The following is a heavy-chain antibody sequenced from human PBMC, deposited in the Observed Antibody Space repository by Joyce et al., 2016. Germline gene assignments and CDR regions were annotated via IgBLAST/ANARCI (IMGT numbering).Heavy chain of an antibody. CDR2: ISWNSGGI. D-gene: IGHD5/OR15-5a*01. J-gene: IGHJ4*02. Sequence: EVQLVESGGGLVQPGRSLRLSCAASGFTFDDYAMHWVRQAPGKGLEWVSSISWNSGGIAYADSVKGRFTISRDNAKNSLYLQMNSLRAEDTALYYCAKEANIVSLGDWGQGTLVTVSS. CDR1: GFTFDDYA. V-gene: IGHV3-9*01. CDR3: AKEANIVSLGD.